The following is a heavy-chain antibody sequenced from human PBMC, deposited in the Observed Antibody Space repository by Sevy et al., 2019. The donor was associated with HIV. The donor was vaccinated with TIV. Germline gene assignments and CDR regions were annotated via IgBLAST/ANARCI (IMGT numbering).Heavy chain of an antibody. CDR1: GFTFSSYS. D-gene: IGHD1-26*01. J-gene: IGHJ3*01. CDR3: ARETLIVGATLPGF. V-gene: IGHV3-21*01. CDR2: ISSSSYI. Sequence: GGSLRLSCAASGFTFSSYSMNWVRQAPGKGLEWVSSISSSSYIYYADSVKGRFTISRDNAKNSLYLQMNSLRAEDTAVYYCARETLIVGATLPGFWGQGTMVTVSS.